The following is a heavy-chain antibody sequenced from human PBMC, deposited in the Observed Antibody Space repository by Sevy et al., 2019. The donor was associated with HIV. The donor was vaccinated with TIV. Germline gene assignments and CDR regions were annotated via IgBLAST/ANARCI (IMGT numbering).Heavy chain of an antibody. CDR3: VRGPNCGVGGCQQISPYCLDV. V-gene: IGHV3-72*01. D-gene: IGHD2-21*01. Sequence: GGSLRLSCAASGFAFSDHYVDWVRQAPGKGLEWVGRIRNRPNRYTTEYAACVEGRFTISRDDSSHSLYLQMNSLKTEDSAVYYCVRGPNCGVGGCQQISPYCLDVWGIGATVTVS. J-gene: IGHJ6*03. CDR1: GFAFSDHY. CDR2: IRNRPNRYTT.